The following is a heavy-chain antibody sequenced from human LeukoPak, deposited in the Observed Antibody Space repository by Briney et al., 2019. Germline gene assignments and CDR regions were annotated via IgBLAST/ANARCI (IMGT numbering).Heavy chain of an antibody. Sequence: GSLRLSCAASGFTFSNAWMSWVRQAPGKGLEWVGRIKSKTDGGTTDYTAPVKGRFTISRDDSKNTLYLQMNSLKTEDTAVYYCTTEGSGNYYGSGSSYYYYGMDVWGKGTTVTVSS. D-gene: IGHD3-10*01. CDR3: TTEGSGNYYGSGSSYYYYGMDV. CDR2: IKSKTDGGTT. J-gene: IGHJ6*04. CDR1: GFTFSNAW. V-gene: IGHV3-15*01.